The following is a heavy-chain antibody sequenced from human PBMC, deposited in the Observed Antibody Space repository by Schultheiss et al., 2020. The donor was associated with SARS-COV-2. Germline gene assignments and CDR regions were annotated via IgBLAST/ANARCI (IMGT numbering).Heavy chain of an antibody. D-gene: IGHD2-15*01. CDR3: ARDVGEAEYFQH. CDR1: GFTFSSYS. V-gene: IGHV3-21*01. Sequence: GGSLRLSCAASGFTFSSYSMNWVRQAPGKGLEWVSSISSSSSYIYYADSVKGRFTISRDNAKNSLYLQMNSLRAEDTAVYYCARDVGEAEYFQHWGQGTLVTVSS. CDR2: ISSSSSYI. J-gene: IGHJ1*01.